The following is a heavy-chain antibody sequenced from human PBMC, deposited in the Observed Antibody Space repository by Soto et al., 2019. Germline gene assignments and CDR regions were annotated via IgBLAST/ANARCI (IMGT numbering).Heavy chain of an antibody. D-gene: IGHD3-10*01. Sequence: EVQLVESGGGLVKPGGSLRLSCVVSGFTFSSYSMNWVRQAPGKGLGWVSSISSSSIYTYYADSVKGRFTISRDNAKNSVYLQMNSLRAEDTAVYYCARDFKESQYYYYCMDVWGKGTTVTVSS. CDR2: ISSSSIYT. J-gene: IGHJ6*03. CDR1: GFTFSSYS. CDR3: ARDFKESQYYYYCMDV. V-gene: IGHV3-21*06.